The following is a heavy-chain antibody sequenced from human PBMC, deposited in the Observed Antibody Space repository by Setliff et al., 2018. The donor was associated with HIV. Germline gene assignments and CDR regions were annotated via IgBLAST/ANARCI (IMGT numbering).Heavy chain of an antibody. Sequence: GGSLRLSCVASGFTFGPFWMHWVRQAPGKGLEWVSYINSDGSIITYGESVKGRFTISRDNAKNTLYLQMNSLRVEDTAIYYCAKDNDYVWGSFSAASKGRYGMDVWGQGTTVTVSS. V-gene: IGHV3-74*01. D-gene: IGHD3-16*01. CDR2: INSDGSII. J-gene: IGHJ6*02. CDR1: GFTFGPFW. CDR3: AKDNDYVWGSFSAASKGRYGMDV.